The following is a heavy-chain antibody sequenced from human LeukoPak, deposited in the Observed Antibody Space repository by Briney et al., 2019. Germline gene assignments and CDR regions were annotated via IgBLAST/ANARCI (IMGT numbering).Heavy chain of an antibody. Sequence: GASVKVSCKASGYTFTGYYMHWVRQAPGQGLEWMGWINPNSGGTNYAQKFQGRVTMTRDTSISTAYMELSRLRSDDTAVYYCAREGHVPLRYFDWLSPFDYWGQGTLVTVSS. V-gene: IGHV1-2*02. CDR3: AREGHVPLRYFDWLSPFDY. D-gene: IGHD3-9*01. CDR1: GYTFTGYY. CDR2: INPNSGGT. J-gene: IGHJ4*02.